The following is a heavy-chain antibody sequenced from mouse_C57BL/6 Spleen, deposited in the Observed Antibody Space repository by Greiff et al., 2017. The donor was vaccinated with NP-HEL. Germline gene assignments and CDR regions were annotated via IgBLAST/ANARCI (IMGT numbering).Heavy chain of an antibody. CDR2: IDPSDSYT. CDR3: ASRRYYYGSRGWYFDV. Sequence: QVQLQQPGAELVMPGASVKLSCKASGYTFTSYWMHWVKQRPGQGLEWIGEIDPSDSYTNYNQKFKGKSTLTVDKSSSTAYMQLSSLTSEDSAVYYCASRRYYYGSRGWYFDVWGTGTTVTVSS. CDR1: GYTFTSYW. D-gene: IGHD1-1*01. J-gene: IGHJ1*03. V-gene: IGHV1-69*01.